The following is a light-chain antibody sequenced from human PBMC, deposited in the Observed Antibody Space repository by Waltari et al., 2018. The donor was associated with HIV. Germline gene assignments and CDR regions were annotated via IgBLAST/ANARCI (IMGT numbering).Light chain of an antibody. CDR3: FSAADNNLGV. V-gene: IGLV3-27*01. Sequence: SYELTQPSSVSVSPGQTARITCSGDGLAKSYVRGSQQKPGQAPVVVIYKDIERPSGLPERLSGSSSGTTVTLTISGAQVEDEADYYCFSAADNNLGVFGGGTKVTVL. J-gene: IGLJ3*02. CDR1: GLAKSY. CDR2: KDI.